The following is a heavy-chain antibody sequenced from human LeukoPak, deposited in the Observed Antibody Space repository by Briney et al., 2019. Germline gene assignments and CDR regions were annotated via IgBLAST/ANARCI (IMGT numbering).Heavy chain of an antibody. CDR1: GGSINSYY. CDR2: IYTRGSS. V-gene: IGHV4-4*07. D-gene: IGHD4-17*01. Sequence: SETLSLTCTVSGGSINSYYWSWIRQPAGKGLEWIGRIYTRGSSNYNPSLKSRATMSVDTSKNQFSLRLTSVTAADTAVYYCARAAYGDYRYYYFYLDVWGKGTTVTVSS. CDR3: ARAAYGDYRYYYFYLDV. J-gene: IGHJ6*03.